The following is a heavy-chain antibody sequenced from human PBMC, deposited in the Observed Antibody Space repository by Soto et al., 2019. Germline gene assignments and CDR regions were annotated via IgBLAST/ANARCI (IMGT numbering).Heavy chain of an antibody. Sequence: GESLKISCKGSGYSFTSYWIGWVRQMPGKGLEWMGIIYPGDSDTRYSPSFQGQVTISADKSISTAYLQWSSLKASATAMYYCARFRSYYYDSSGYYDAFDIWGQGTMVTVS. CDR2: IYPGDSDT. CDR1: GYSFTSYW. V-gene: IGHV5-51*01. D-gene: IGHD3-22*01. CDR3: ARFRSYYYDSSGYYDAFDI. J-gene: IGHJ3*02.